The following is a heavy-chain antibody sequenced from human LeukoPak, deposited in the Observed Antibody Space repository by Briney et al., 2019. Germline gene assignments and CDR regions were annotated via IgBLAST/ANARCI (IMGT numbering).Heavy chain of an antibody. CDR2: IWYDGSNK. J-gene: IGHJ3*02. CDR1: GFTFSSYG. V-gene: IGHV3-33*01. D-gene: IGHD5-12*01. Sequence: PGGSLRLSCAASGFTFSSYGMHWVRQAPGKGLEWVAVIWYDGSNKYYADSVKGRFTISRDNSKNTLYLQMNSLRAEDTAVYYCARGRAKRRDGYRPDAFDIWGQGTMVTVSS. CDR3: ARGRAKRRDGYRPDAFDI.